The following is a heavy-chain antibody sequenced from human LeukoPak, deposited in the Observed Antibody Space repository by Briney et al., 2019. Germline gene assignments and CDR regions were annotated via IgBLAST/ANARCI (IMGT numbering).Heavy chain of an antibody. J-gene: IGHJ4*02. Sequence: ASVKVSCKASGYTFTGYYMHWVRQAPGQGLEWMGWINPNSGGTNYAQKFQGRVTMTRDTSISTAYMELSRLRSEDTAVYYCASYYDSSGYSFDYWGQGTLVTVSS. CDR1: GYTFTGYY. V-gene: IGHV1-2*02. CDR3: ASYYDSSGYSFDY. CDR2: INPNSGGT. D-gene: IGHD3-22*01.